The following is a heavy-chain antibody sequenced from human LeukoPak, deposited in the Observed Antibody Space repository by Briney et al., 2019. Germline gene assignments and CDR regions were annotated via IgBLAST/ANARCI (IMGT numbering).Heavy chain of an antibody. CDR1: GGSISSTTYH. D-gene: IGHD6-13*01. CDR3: ASEISSAVRY. J-gene: IGHJ4*02. Sequence: SETLSLTCTVSGGSISSTTYHWGWIRQPPGKGLEWIGSVFYSGTTYYTPSLRGRVALSVDTSKNQFSPKLSSVTAADTAVYYCASEISSAVRYWGQGTLVTVSS. CDR2: VFYSGTT. V-gene: IGHV4-39*01.